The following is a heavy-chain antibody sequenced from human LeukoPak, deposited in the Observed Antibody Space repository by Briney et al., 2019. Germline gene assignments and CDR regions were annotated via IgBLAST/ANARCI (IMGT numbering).Heavy chain of an antibody. J-gene: IGHJ3*02. CDR1: GFTFSSYS. CDR2: ISSSSSYI. CDR3: ASWGATGDAFDI. Sequence: GGSLRLSCAASGFTFSSYSMNWVRQAPGKGLEWVSSISSSSSYIYYADSVKGRFTISRDNAKNSLYLQMNSLRAEDTAVYYCASWGATGDAFDIWGQGTMVTVSS. D-gene: IGHD1-26*01. V-gene: IGHV3-21*01.